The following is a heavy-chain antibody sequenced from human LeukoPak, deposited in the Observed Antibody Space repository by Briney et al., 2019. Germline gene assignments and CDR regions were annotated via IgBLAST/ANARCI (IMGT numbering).Heavy chain of an antibody. CDR2: ISGSGGST. J-gene: IGHJ4*02. CDR3: AKRGVVIRVILVGFHKEAYYFDS. V-gene: IGHV3-23*01. D-gene: IGHD3-22*01. Sequence: GGPLRLSCAVSGITLSNYGMSWVRQAPGKGLEWVAGISGSGGSTNYADYVKGRFTISRDNPKNTLYLQLNSLRAEDTAVYFCAKRGVVIRVILVGFHKEAYYFDSWGQGALVTVSS. CDR1: GITLSNYG.